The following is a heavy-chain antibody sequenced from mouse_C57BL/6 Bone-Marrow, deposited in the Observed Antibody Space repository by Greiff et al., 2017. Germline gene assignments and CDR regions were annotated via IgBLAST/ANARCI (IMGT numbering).Heavy chain of an antibody. Sequence: EVQLQQSGAELVRPGASVKLSCTASGFNIKDDYMHWVKQRPEQGLEWIGWIDPENGDTEYASKFQGKATITADTSSNTAYLQLSSLTSEDTAVYYCTTDGYGPYCFDYWGQGTTLTVSS. D-gene: IGHD1-2*01. V-gene: IGHV14-4*01. CDR2: IDPENGDT. J-gene: IGHJ2*01. CDR1: GFNIKDDY. CDR3: TTDGYGPYCFDY.